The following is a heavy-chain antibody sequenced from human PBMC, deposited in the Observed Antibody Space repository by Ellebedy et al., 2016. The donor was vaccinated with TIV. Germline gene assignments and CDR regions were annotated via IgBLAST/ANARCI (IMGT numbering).Heavy chain of an antibody. D-gene: IGHD2-8*01. V-gene: IGHV4-59*08. CDR3: ASEMRYCTNGVCSNV. CDR1: GGSISSYY. J-gene: IGHJ6*02. Sequence: MPSETLSLTCTVSGGSISSYYWSWIRQPPGKGLEWIGYIYYSGSTNYNPSLKSRVTISVDTSKNQFSLKLSSVTAADTAVYYCASEMRYCTNGVCSNVWGQGTTVTVSS. CDR2: IYYSGST.